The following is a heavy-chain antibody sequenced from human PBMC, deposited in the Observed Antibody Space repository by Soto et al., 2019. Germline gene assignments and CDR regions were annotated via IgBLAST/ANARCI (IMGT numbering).Heavy chain of an antibody. CDR1: GGSISSDAYC. V-gene: IGHV4-39*02. Sequence: PSETLCLTCTVSGGSISSDAYCWGWIRQPPGKGLEWIGTIYSSGSTYYNPSLKSRVTISVDTSKNHFSLKVSSVTAADTSVYHCARGMYYYDSGSYYNEPAAFDSWGQGTLVTVSS. J-gene: IGHJ4*02. D-gene: IGHD3-10*01. CDR2: IYSSGST. CDR3: ARGMYYYDSGSYYNEPAAFDS.